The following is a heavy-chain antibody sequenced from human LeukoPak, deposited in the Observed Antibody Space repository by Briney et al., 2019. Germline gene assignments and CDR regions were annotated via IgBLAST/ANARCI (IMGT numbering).Heavy chain of an antibody. Sequence: PGGSLRLSCAASGCTFSDYYMSWIRQAPGKGLEWVSYISSSGSTIYYADSVKGRFTISGDNAKNSLYLQMNSLRAEDTAVYYCARDSYDILTGRYFDLWGRGTLVTVSS. CDR3: ARDSYDILTGRYFDL. V-gene: IGHV3-11*01. CDR2: ISSSGSTI. D-gene: IGHD3-9*01. CDR1: GCTFSDYY. J-gene: IGHJ2*01.